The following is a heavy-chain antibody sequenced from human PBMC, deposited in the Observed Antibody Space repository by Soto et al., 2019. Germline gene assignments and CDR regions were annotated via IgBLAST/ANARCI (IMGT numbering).Heavy chain of an antibody. V-gene: IGHV3-23*01. CDR2: ISGSGGST. CDR1: GFTFSSYA. D-gene: IGHD4-17*01. Sequence: GGSLRLCCAASGFTFSSYAMSWVRQAPGKGLEWVSAISGSGGSTYYADSVKGRFTISRDNSKNTLYLQMNSLRAEDTAVYYCAKGTTVTNREYFQHWGQGTLVTVSS. CDR3: AKGTTVTNREYFQH. J-gene: IGHJ1*01.